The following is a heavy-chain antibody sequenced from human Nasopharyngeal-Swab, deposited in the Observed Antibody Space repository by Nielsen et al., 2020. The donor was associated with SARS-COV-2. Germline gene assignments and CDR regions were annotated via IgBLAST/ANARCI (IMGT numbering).Heavy chain of an antibody. CDR1: GGSISSGGYY. CDR3: ARVGSWFGLYYFDY. J-gene: IGHJ4*02. D-gene: IGHD3-10*01. V-gene: IGHV4-31*03. Sequence: LRLSCTVSGGSISSGGYYWSWIRQHPGKGLEWIGYIYYSGSTYYNPSLKSRVTISVDTSKNQFSLKLSSVTAADTAVYYCARVGSWFGLYYFDYWGQGTLVTVSS. CDR2: IYYSGST.